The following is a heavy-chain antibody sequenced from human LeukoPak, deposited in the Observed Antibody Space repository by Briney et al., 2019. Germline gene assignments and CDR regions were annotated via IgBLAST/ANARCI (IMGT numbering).Heavy chain of an antibody. Sequence: GGSLRLSCAASGFTFSSYWMHWVRQAPGKGLVWVSRINSDGSSTSYADSVKGRFTISRDNAKNTLYLQMNSLRAEDTAVYYCARPPLRWLAFFYWGQGTLVTVSS. J-gene: IGHJ4*02. D-gene: IGHD4-23*01. CDR1: GFTFSSYW. V-gene: IGHV3-74*01. CDR2: INSDGSST. CDR3: ARPPLRWLAFFY.